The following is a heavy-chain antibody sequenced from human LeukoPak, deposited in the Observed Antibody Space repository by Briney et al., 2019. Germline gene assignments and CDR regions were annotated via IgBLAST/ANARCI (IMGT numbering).Heavy chain of an antibody. Sequence: PGGPLRLSCAASGFTFSSYGMHWVRQAPGKGLEWVAVISYDGSNKYYADSVKGRFTISRDNSKNTLYLQMDSLRAEDTAVYFCAKDYYYESSGYGGLLDYWGQGALVAVSS. J-gene: IGHJ4*02. CDR3: AKDYYYESSGYGGLLDY. D-gene: IGHD3-22*01. V-gene: IGHV3-30*18. CDR2: ISYDGSNK. CDR1: GFTFSSYG.